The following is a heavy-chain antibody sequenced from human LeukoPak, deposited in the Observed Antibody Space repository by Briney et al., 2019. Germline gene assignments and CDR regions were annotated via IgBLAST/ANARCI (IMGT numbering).Heavy chain of an antibody. V-gene: IGHV3-30*02. D-gene: IGHD3-3*01. Sequence: GGSLRLSCAASGITFSSYSMNWVRQAPGKGLEWVAFIRYDGSNKYYADSVKGRFTISRDNSKNTLYLQMNSLRAEDTAVYYCARGLWSGYYIGFDPWGQGTPVTVSS. J-gene: IGHJ5*02. CDR2: IRYDGSNK. CDR1: GITFSSYS. CDR3: ARGLWSGYYIGFDP.